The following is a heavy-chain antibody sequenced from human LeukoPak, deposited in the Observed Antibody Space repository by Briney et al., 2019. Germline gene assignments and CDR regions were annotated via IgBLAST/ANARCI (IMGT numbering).Heavy chain of an antibody. D-gene: IGHD2-8*01. CDR2: INHSGST. CDR1: GGSFSGYY. CDR3: ARGVSGYYTIDY. Sequence: SETLSLTCAVYGGSFSGYYWSWIRQPPGKGLEWIGEINHSGSTNYNPSLKSRVTISVDTSKNQFSLKLSSVTAADTAVYYCARGVSGYYTIDYWGQGTLVTVSS. V-gene: IGHV4-34*01. J-gene: IGHJ4*02.